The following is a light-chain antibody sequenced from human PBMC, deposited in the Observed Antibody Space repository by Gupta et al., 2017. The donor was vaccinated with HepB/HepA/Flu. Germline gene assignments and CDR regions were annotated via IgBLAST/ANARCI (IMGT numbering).Light chain of an antibody. Sequence: DIQMTQSPSSLSASVGDRVTITCRASQSISNYLNWYQQKPGKAPNLLIYTASSLQSGVPSRFSGSGSGTDFTLTISRLQPEDFATYYCQQSYSVPLTFGPGTKMDIK. J-gene: IGKJ3*01. CDR3: QQSYSVPLT. V-gene: IGKV1-39*01. CDR2: TAS. CDR1: QSISNY.